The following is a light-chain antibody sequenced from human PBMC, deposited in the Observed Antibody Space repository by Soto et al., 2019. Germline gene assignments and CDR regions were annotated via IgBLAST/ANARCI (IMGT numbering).Light chain of an antibody. CDR1: TGSVTGGHY. V-gene: IGLV7-46*01. J-gene: IGLJ3*02. CDR3: FLFYATVRG. CDR2: DTS. Sequence: QAVVTQDPSLTMSPGGSVTLTCGSHTGSVTGGHYPYWVQQMPGQVPTTLIYDTSNKHSWTPARFSGALLGGKAALTLSGALPEDEADYYCFLFYATVRGFGGATKVTVL.